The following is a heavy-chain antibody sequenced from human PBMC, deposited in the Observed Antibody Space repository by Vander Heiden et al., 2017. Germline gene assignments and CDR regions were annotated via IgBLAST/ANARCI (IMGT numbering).Heavy chain of an antibody. CDR2: TDYRSSWYF. CDR3: ARDPHDGLSLFDI. J-gene: IGHJ3*02. V-gene: IGHV6-1*01. Sequence: VLLHQSGPGLLKPSQTLSLTYAISWDSVSASSAAWTWISRSTSRGLEWLGRTDYRSSWYFDYVDCARRRTVIIPDTINNQCALRLNPVTPEDTAVYYCARDPHDGLSLFDIWGQGTMVTVSS. CDR1: WDSVSASSAA.